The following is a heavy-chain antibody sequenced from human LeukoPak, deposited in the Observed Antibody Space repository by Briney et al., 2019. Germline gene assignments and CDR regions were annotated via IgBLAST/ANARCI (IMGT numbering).Heavy chain of an antibody. D-gene: IGHD3-3*01. CDR2: IKGDQSTT. CDR3: ARAQFYP. V-gene: IGHV3-74*01. CDR1: GFTYSRHW. Sequence: GGSLRLSCAASGFTYSRHWMHWVRQAPGKGLVWVSRIKGDQSTTSYADSVKGRFTISRDNAKNTLYLQMNSLRAEDTAVYYCARAQFYPWGQGTLVTVSS. J-gene: IGHJ5*02.